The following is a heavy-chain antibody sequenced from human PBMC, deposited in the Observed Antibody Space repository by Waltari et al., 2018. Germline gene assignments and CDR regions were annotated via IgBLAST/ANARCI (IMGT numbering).Heavy chain of an antibody. D-gene: IGHD4-17*01. CDR3: ARVSMTTVAKGDIDY. V-gene: IGHV4-39*07. J-gene: IGHJ4*02. Sequence: QLQLQESGPGLVKPSETLSLTCTVSGGSIRGFGYYWGWIRQSPGKGLEWIGTIYYSGRTYYNPSLKSRVTISVDTSKNQFSLKLDSVTVADTAVYYCARVSMTTVAKGDIDYWGQGTLVTVSS. CDR2: IYYSGRT. CDR1: GGSIRGFGYY.